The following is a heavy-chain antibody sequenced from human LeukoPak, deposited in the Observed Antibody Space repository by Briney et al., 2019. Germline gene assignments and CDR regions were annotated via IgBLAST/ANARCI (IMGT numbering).Heavy chain of an antibody. Sequence: PGGSLRLSCAASGFTFSSYTMNWVRQAPGKGLEWVSSITSSNYINYADSVKGRFTISRDNAKNSMYLHMNSLRAEDTAVYYCARARVRGVIITTSECFDHWGQGTLVTVSS. CDR1: GFTFSSYT. V-gene: IGHV3-21*01. CDR3: ARARVRGVIITTSECFDH. D-gene: IGHD3-10*01. J-gene: IGHJ4*02. CDR2: ITSSNYI.